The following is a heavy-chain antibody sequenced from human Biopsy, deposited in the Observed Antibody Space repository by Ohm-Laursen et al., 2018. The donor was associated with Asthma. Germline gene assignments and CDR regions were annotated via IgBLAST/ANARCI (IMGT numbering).Heavy chain of an antibody. J-gene: IGHJ4*02. V-gene: IGHV2-5*02. CDR3: VHTLVGLKAFDF. CDR2: IYWDDDK. CDR1: GFSLSTSGGG. Sequence: TQTLTLTCTFSGFSLSTSGGGVGWIRQPPGKALEWLGNIYWDDDKRYSPSLQSRLTITRDTPKDQVVLTMTNIGPVDTGTYYCVHTLVGLKAFDFWGPGTLVTVSS. D-gene: IGHD1-26*01.